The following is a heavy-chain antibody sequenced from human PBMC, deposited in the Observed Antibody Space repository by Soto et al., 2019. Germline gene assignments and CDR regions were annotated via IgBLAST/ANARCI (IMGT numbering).Heavy chain of an antibody. CDR2: IYYSGST. V-gene: IGHV4-59*01. D-gene: IGHD2-15*01. CDR3: ARSVAAKDIISGWNERIFDFDY. Sequence: SETLSLTCTVSGGSISSYYWSWIRQPPGKGLEWIGYIYYSGSTNYNPSLKSRVTISVDTSKNQFSLKLSSVTAADTAVYYCARSVAAKDIISGWNERIFDFDYWGQXTLVTVSP. CDR1: GGSISSYY. J-gene: IGHJ4*02.